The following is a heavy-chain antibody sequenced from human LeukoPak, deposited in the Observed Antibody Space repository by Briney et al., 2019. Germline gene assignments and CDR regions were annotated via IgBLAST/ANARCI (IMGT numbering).Heavy chain of an antibody. CDR3: ARDNSGYDFWFDY. Sequence: ASVKVSCKASGYTFTGYYIHWVRQAPGQGLEWMGWINPNSGGTNYAQKFQGRVTMTRDTSISTAYMELSRLRSDDTAVYYCARDNSGYDFWFDYWGQGTLVTVSS. V-gene: IGHV1-2*02. D-gene: IGHD5-12*01. CDR1: GYTFTGYY. CDR2: INPNSGGT. J-gene: IGHJ4*02.